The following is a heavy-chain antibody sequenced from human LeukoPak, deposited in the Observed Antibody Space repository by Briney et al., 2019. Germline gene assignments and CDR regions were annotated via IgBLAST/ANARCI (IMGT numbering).Heavy chain of an antibody. CDR1: GGSISSYY. CDR2: IYYSGST. D-gene: IGHD5-12*01. J-gene: IGHJ4*02. CDR3: ARHQGHSDYGEYFDF. Sequence: SETLSLTCIVSGGSISSYYWSWIRQPPGKGLEWIGYIYYSGSTNYSPSLKSRVTISVDTSKNQFSLKLNSMTAADTAVYYCARHQGHSDYGEYFDFWGQGNLVTVSS. V-gene: IGHV4-59*08.